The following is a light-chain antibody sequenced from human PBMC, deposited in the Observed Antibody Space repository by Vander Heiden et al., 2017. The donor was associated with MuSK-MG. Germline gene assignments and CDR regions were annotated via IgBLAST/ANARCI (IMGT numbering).Light chain of an antibody. CDR1: VSLVYTDGNTY. V-gene: IGKV2-30*01. J-gene: IGKJ1*01. CDR3: MQVKHWPQT. Sequence: DVVMTQSPLSLPVTLGQPASISCKSSVSLVYTDGNTYLNWFLQRPGQSPRRLMYKVSNRDSGVPDRFSGSGSGTDFTLTISRVEAEDVGVYHCMQVKHWPQTFGQGTKVEIK. CDR2: KVS.